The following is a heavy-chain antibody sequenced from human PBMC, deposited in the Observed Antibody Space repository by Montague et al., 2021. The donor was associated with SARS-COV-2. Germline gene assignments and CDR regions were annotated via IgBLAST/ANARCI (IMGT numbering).Heavy chain of an antibody. CDR3: TSGREGNYNVMDV. V-gene: IGHV6-1*01. CDR1: GDSVSSNSAT. Sequence: CAISGDSVSSNSATWNWVRQSLSRGLEWLGRTYYRSKWYNDYAVXVRGRVTINPDTSKNQFSLQLNSVTPEDTAIYYCTSGREGNYNVMDVWGQGITVTVSS. CDR2: TYYRSKWYN. D-gene: IGHD1-1*01. J-gene: IGHJ6*02.